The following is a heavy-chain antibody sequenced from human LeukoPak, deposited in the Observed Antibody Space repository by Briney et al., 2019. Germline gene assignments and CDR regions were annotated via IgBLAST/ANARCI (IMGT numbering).Heavy chain of an antibody. CDR3: ARVVAVPAAIPSGWFDP. Sequence: PSETLSLTCNVSGGSISGYHWSWIRQPPGKGLEWLGYIYYSGSSNYNPSLKSRVTMSADTSKNQFSLKLSSVTAADTAVYYCARVVAVPAAIPSGWFDPWGQGTLVTVSS. CDR2: IYYSGSS. V-gene: IGHV4-59*01. J-gene: IGHJ5*02. CDR1: GGSISGYH. D-gene: IGHD2-2*02.